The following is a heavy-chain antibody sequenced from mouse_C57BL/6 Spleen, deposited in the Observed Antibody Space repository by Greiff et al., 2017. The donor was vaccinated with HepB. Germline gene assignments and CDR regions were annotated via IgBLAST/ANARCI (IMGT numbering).Heavy chain of an antibody. CDR2: IDPSDSYT. Sequence: VQLQQSGAELVMPGASVKLSCKASGYTFTSYWMHWVKQRPGQGLEWIGEIDPSDSYTNYNQKFKGKSTLTVDKSSSTAYMQLSSLTSEDSAVYYCARSEGLWFAYWGQGTLVTVSA. V-gene: IGHV1-69*01. J-gene: IGHJ3*01. D-gene: IGHD3-3*01. CDR1: GYTFTSYW. CDR3: ARSEGLWFAY.